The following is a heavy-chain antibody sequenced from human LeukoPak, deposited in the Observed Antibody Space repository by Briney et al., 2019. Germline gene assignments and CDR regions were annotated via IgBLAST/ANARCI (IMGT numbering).Heavy chain of an antibody. D-gene: IGHD1-26*01. CDR2: ISAYNGNT. V-gene: IGHV1-18*01. CDR3: ARDSGIAGAPGGSDY. CDR1: GYTFSSYG. Sequence: GASVKVPCKASGYTFSSYGISWVRQAPGQGLEWMGWISAYNGNTNYAQKLQGRVTMTTDTSTSTAYMELRSLRSDDTAVYYCARDSGIAGAPGGSDYWGQGTLVTVSS. J-gene: IGHJ4*02.